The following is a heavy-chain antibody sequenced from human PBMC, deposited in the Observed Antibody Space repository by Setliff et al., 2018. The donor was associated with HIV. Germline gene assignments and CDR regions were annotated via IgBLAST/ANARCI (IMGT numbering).Heavy chain of an antibody. D-gene: IGHD1-26*01. J-gene: IGHJ4*02. V-gene: IGHV3-30-3*01. CDR1: GFTFSSYV. Sequence: GGSLRLSCAATGFTFSSYVLHWVRQAPGKGLEWVAVMSTGGGIKICADSVKGRFTISRDNSRNTLFLQMNNLRPEDTATYYCVRDPIEGSPDYFDYWGQGAMVTVSS. CDR3: VRDPIEGSPDYFDY. CDR2: MSTGGGIK.